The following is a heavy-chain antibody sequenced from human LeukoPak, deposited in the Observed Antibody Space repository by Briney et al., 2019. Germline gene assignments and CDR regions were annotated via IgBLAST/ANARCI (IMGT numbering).Heavy chain of an antibody. Sequence: ASVKVSCKASGYTFTSYDFNWVRQATGQRPEWMGWMSPNSGDTGYAQKFQDRVTMTRNTSISTAYMELSSLRSDDTAVYYCARRSPAYEFDYWGQGTLVTVSS. CDR3: ARRSPAYEFDY. D-gene: IGHD1-26*01. V-gene: IGHV1-8*01. CDR1: GYTFTSYD. CDR2: MSPNSGDT. J-gene: IGHJ4*02.